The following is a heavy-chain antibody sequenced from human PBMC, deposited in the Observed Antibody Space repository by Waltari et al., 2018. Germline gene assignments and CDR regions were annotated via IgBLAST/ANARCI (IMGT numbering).Heavy chain of an antibody. CDR2: IKQDGSDK. CDR3: ARLNWDVVKAFDY. CDR1: GFPCSGYG. D-gene: IGHD3-22*01. J-gene: IGHJ4*02. V-gene: IGHV3-7*01. Sequence: EVQLAESGGGLVQPGGSTLLTCAASGFPCSGYGMSWVRQAPGKGLEWVANIKQDGSDKYYVDSVKGRFTISRDNAKNSLYLQMNSLRVEDTAIYYCARLNWDVVKAFDYWGQGTLVTVSS.